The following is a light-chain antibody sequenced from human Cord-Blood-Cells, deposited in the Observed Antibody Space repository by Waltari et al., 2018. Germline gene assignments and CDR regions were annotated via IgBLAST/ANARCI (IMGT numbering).Light chain of an antibody. CDR1: QSVSSY. CDR3: QQRSNWPQYT. V-gene: IGKV3-11*01. J-gene: IGKJ2*01. CDR2: DAS. Sequence: EIVLTQSPATLSLSPGERATLSCRASQSVSSYLAWYQQKPGQAPRILIYDASNRATGIPARFSGSGSGTDFTLTISSLEPEDFAVYYCQQRSNWPQYTFGQGTKLEIK.